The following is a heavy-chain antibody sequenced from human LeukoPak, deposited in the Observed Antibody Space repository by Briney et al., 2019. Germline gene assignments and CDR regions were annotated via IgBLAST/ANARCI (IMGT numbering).Heavy chain of an antibody. V-gene: IGHV3-30*02. CDR3: ARQRCGNSYSSGCLSWNWFDL. CDR1: GFAFSSYG. J-gene: IGHJ5*02. CDR2: IRFDASNK. D-gene: IGHD6-19*01. Sequence: GSLRRSFAAAGFAFSSYGMHWLRRGPGKGREGGAFIRFDASNKYYTDSVKGRFSISRDNCKNTGYLQMNSLRAEDTAVYYCARQRCGNSYSSGCLSWNWFDLWGQGTLVPVSS.